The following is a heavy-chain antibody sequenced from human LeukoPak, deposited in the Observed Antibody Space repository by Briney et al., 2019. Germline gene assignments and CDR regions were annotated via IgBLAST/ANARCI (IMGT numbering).Heavy chain of an antibody. V-gene: IGHV3-7*03. CDR2: INHNGNVN. J-gene: IGHJ6*02. CDR3: ARGGGLDV. CDR1: GFTFSSYW. D-gene: IGHD3-16*01. Sequence: GGSLRLSRAASGFTFSSYWMNWARQAPGKGLEWVASINHNGNVNYYVDSVKGRFTISRDNAKNSLYLQMSNLRAEDTAVYFCARGGGLDVWGQGATVTVSS.